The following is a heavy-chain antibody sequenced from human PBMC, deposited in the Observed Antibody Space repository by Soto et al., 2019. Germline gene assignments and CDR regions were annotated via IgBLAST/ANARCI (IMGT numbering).Heavy chain of an antibody. J-gene: IGHJ5*02. V-gene: IGHV1-46*03. Sequence: QVQLVQSGAEVKKPGASVKVSCKASGYTFTSYYMHWVRQAPGQGLEWMGIINPSGGSTSYAQQFPGRVTMTRDTVTIKVDMELSSLRSEDTAVYYVARDYCSGGSCYSPRSWFDPLGQGTLVTVCS. CDR2: INPSGGST. CDR1: GYTFTSYY. CDR3: ARDYCSGGSCYSPRSWFDP. D-gene: IGHD2-15*01.